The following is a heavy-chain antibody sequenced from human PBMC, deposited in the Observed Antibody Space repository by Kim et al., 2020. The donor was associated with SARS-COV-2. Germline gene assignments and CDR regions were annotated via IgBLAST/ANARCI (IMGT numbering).Heavy chain of an antibody. CDR1: GFTFSDSS. D-gene: IGHD3-22*01. J-gene: IGHJ4*02. Sequence: GGSLRLSCAASGFTFSDSSIHWVRQASGKGLEWVGHIRARANSYATVYSASVKGRFTISRDDSKNTASLQMDSLKTEDTAVYFCARTPTDYFDTSGHRNGGLHYWGQGTLLTVSS. V-gene: IGHV3-73*01. CDR2: IRARANSYAT. CDR3: ARTPTDYFDTSGHRNGGLHY.